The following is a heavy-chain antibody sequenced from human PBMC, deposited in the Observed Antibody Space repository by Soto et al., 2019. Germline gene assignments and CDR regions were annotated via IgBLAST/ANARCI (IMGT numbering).Heavy chain of an antibody. V-gene: IGHV1-18*01. CDR1: GYTFTSYG. CDR2: ISAYNGNT. D-gene: IGHD4-17*01. J-gene: IGHJ3*02. CDR3: ARDPHGDPSDAFDI. Sequence: GASVKVSCKASGYTFTSYGISWVRQAPGQGLEWMGWISAYNGNTNYAQKLQGRATMTTDTSTSTAYMELRSLRSDDTAVYYCARDPHGDPSDAFDIWGQGTMVTVSS.